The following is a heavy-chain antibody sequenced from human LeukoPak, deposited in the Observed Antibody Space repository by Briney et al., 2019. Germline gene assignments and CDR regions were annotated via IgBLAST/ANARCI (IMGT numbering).Heavy chain of an antibody. CDR3: ARHRVVFDYVDY. V-gene: IGHV4-39*01. D-gene: IGHD3-10*01. CDR2: VYYSGST. J-gene: IGHJ4*02. Sequence: SDTLSLTCTVSGDSISSSSYYCAWIRQPPGKGLEWIGSVYYSGSTYSNPSLPSRVTMSADTSKNQFSLRLTSVTASDTAVYYCARHRVVFDYVDYWGQGALVTVSS. CDR1: GDSISSSSYY.